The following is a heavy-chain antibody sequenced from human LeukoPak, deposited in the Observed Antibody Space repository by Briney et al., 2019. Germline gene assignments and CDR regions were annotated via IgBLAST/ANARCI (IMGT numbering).Heavy chain of an antibody. D-gene: IGHD4/OR15-4a*01. V-gene: IGHV3-21*01. Sequence: GGSLRLSCAASGFTFSIYSMNWVRQAPGKGLEWVASLSSSTSYIYYADSVKGRFTISRDNAKNSLFLQMNSLRAEDTAVYYCARRAGAYSHPYDYWGQGTLVTVSS. J-gene: IGHJ4*02. CDR2: LSSSTSYI. CDR3: ARRAGAYSHPYDY. CDR1: GFTFSIYS.